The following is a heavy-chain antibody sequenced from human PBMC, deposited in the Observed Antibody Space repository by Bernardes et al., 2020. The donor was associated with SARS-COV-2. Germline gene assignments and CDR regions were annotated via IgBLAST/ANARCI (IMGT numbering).Heavy chain of an antibody. V-gene: IGHV4-61*01. CDR1: GGSVSSGSYY. Sequence: TLSLTCTVSGGSVSSGSYYWSWIRQPPGKGLEWIGYIYYSGSTNYNPSLKSRVTISVDTSKNQFSLKLSSVTAADTAVYYCARLQTTVTTRWVEYFQHWGQGTLVTVSS. CDR2: IYYSGST. D-gene: IGHD4-17*01. CDR3: ARLQTTVTTRWVEYFQH. J-gene: IGHJ1*01.